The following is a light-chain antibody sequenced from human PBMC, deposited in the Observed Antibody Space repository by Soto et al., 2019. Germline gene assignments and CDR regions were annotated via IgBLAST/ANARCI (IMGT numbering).Light chain of an antibody. CDR1: SGSIASNF. J-gene: IGLJ1*01. CDR3: QSYDESSHV. V-gene: IGLV6-57*01. CDR2: QDN. Sequence: FMLTQPHSVSASPGKTVTISCTRSSGSIASNFVQWSQQRPGSSPTTVIYQDNQRPSGVPHRFSGSIDRSSNSASLTISGLRTEDEADYYCQSYDESSHVFGTGTKVTVL.